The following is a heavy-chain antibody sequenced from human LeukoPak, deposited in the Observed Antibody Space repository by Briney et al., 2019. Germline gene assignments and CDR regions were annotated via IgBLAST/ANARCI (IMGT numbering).Heavy chain of an antibody. CDR3: ASGAYYYDSSGYYYYYGMDV. D-gene: IGHD3-22*01. CDR2: INHSGST. J-gene: IGHJ6*02. Sequence: SETLSLTCAVYGGSFSGYYWSWIRQPPGKGLEWIGEINHSGSTNYNPSLKSRVTISVDTSKNQFSLKLSSVTAADTAVYYCASGAYYYDSSGYYYYYGMDVWGQGTTVTVSS. V-gene: IGHV4-34*01. CDR1: GGSFSGYY.